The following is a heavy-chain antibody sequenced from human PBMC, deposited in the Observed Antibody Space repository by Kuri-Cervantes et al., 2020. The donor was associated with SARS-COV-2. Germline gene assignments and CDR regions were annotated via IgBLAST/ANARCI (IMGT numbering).Heavy chain of an antibody. D-gene: IGHD6-13*01. CDR3: ARDDGGAAGQESIFDY. Sequence: SVKVSCKASGYTFTGYYIHWVRQAPGQGLEWMGGIVPIFGTPDYAQKFQGRVTITADTSIAYMELFSLRSDDTAVYYCARDDGGAAGQESIFDYWGQGTLVTVSS. J-gene: IGHJ4*02. CDR2: IVPIFGTP. V-gene: IGHV1-69*13. CDR1: GYTFTGYY.